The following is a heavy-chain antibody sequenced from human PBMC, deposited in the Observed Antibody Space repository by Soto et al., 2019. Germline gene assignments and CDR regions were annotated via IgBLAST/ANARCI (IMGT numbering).Heavy chain of an antibody. J-gene: IGHJ6*02. V-gene: IGHV1-69*13. CDR2: IIPIYGTA. Sequence: SVKVSCKASGGTFSSFTISWVRQAPGQGLEWMGGIIPIYGTANYAQKFQGRVTITADASTRTAYMELSSMRSEDTAVYYCAKDRRADWESYYYYAMDVGGQGTTVTVSS. D-gene: IGHD1-26*01. CDR3: AKDRRADWESYYYYAMDV. CDR1: GGTFSSFT.